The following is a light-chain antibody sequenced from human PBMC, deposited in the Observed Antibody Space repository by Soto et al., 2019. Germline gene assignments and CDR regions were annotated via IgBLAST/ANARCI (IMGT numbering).Light chain of an antibody. CDR2: WAS. CDR3: QQYYSTPYT. Sequence: DIVMTQSPDSLAVSLGERATINCKSSQSVLYSSNNKNYLAWYQLKPGQPPKLIIYWASTRESGVPDRFSGSGSGTDFTLTISSLQAEDVAVYYCQQYYSTPYTFGQGTKLEIK. CDR1: QSVLYSSNNKNY. J-gene: IGKJ2*01. V-gene: IGKV4-1*01.